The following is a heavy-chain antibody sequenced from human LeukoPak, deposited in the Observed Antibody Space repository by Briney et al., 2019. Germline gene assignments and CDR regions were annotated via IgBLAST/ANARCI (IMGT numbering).Heavy chain of an antibody. D-gene: IGHD5-24*01. V-gene: IGHV3-30*01. Sequence: GGSLRLSCAASEFIFSRYAMXXXXXXXGXXXXXXXIXSYDDTNEYYADSXXXXXTXSXDNSXXTLYLQMNSLRPDDTAVYYCARDRRDGNNLAFHFDYWGQGTLVTVSS. CDR3: ARDRRDGNNLAFHFDY. J-gene: IGHJ4*02. CDR1: EFIFSRYA. CDR2: XSYDDTNE.